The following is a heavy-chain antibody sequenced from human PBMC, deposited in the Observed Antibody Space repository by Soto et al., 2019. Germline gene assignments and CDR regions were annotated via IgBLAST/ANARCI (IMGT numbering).Heavy chain of an antibody. CDR1: GGSISSGGYS. CDR3: ARCIAAAGPIDY. Sequence: SETLSLTCGVSGGSISSGGYSWSWIRLPPGKGLEWIGYFYHTGDTYYNPSLKSRVTITVDRSKNQFSLKLTSVTAADTAVYYCARCIAAAGPIDYWGQGTLVTVSS. V-gene: IGHV4-30-2*01. D-gene: IGHD6-13*01. CDR2: FYHTGDT. J-gene: IGHJ4*02.